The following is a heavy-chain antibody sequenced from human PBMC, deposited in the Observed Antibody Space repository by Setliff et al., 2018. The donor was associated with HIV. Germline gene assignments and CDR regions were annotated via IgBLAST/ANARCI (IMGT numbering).Heavy chain of an antibody. Sequence: PSETLSLTCAVSGYSISSGYYWGWIRQPPGKGLEWIGSVYHSGSPYYNPSLKSRVTISVDTSKNQFSLKLSSVTAADTAVYYCAREAYGSGSYPSFGLDYWGQGTLFTVSS. CDR3: AREAYGSGSYPSFGLDY. D-gene: IGHD3-10*01. CDR1: GYSISSGYY. CDR2: VYHSGSP. J-gene: IGHJ4*02. V-gene: IGHV4-38-2*01.